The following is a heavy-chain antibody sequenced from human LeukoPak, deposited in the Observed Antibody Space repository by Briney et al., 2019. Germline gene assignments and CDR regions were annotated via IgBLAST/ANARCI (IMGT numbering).Heavy chain of an antibody. CDR2: IYYSGST. CDR3: ARARWLQPYYFDY. D-gene: IGHD5-24*01. J-gene: IGHJ4*02. Sequence: SETLSLTCTVSGGSISSYYWSWIRQPPGKGLEWIGYIYYSGSTNYNPSLKSRVTISVDTSKNQFSLELSSVTAADTAVYYCARARWLQPYYFDYWGQGTLVTVSS. CDR1: GGSISSYY. V-gene: IGHV4-59*01.